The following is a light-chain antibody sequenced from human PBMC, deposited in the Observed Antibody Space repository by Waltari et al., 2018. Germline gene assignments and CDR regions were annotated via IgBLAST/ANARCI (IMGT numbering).Light chain of an antibody. CDR3: QQYNNWPVQ. J-gene: IGKJ1*01. Sequence: EIVMTQSPATLSVSPGERATLSCRASQSVSSDLAWYQQKPGQTPRLLIYGASTRATVIPARFSGSGSGTEFTLTISSMQSEDFAVYYCQQYNNWPVQFGQGTKVEIK. CDR2: GAS. CDR1: QSVSSD. V-gene: IGKV3-15*01.